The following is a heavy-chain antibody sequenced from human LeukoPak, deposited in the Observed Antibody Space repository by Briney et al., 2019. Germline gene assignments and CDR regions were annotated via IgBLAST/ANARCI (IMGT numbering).Heavy chain of an antibody. J-gene: IGHJ4*02. CDR1: GFTLSSYA. V-gene: IGHV3-23*01. Sequence: PGGSLRLSCAASGFTLSSYAMSWVRQAPGKGLEWVSAISGSGGSTYYADSVKGRFTISRDNSKNTLYLQMNSLRAEDTAVYYCARAGHCTNGICYTADFDYWGQGTLVTVSS. D-gene: IGHD2-8*01. CDR3: ARAGHCTNGICYTADFDY. CDR2: ISGSGGST.